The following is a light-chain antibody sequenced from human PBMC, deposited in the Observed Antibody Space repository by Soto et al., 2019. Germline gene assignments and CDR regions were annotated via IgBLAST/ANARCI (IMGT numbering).Light chain of an antibody. J-gene: IGKJ5*01. CDR1: QSIYIY. Sequence: DIQMTQSPSSLSASVGDTVTITCRASQSIYIYLNWYQQTPGKAPNLLIFGASTLQSGVPSRFSGNGSGTDFTLTISGLQPEDFATYYCQQSYSPITFGQGTRLEIK. CDR2: GAS. CDR3: QQSYSPIT. V-gene: IGKV1-39*01.